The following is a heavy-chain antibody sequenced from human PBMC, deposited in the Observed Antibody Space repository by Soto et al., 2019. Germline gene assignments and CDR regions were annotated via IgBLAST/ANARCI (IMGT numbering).Heavy chain of an antibody. CDR1: GYSFTNYW. V-gene: IGHV5-51*01. Sequence: PGESLKISCKGSGYSFTNYWIALVRQMPGKGLEYMGIIYPSDSDTRYSPSFQGQVTISADKSVSTAYLQWSSLKASDTAIYYCARHGFYGDYSSNYFDPWGQGTLVTVS. CDR3: ARHGFYGDYSSNYFDP. CDR2: IYPSDSDT. D-gene: IGHD4-17*01. J-gene: IGHJ5*02.